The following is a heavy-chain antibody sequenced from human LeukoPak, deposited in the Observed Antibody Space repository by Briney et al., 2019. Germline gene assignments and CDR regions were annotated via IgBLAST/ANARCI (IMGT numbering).Heavy chain of an antibody. V-gene: IGHV4-59*12. J-gene: IGHJ4*02. CDR2: LYDSGSA. CDR3: ARSYSSYSYFDY. Sequence: SETLSLTCTVSGGSISSYYWSWIRQPPGKGLEWIGYLYDSGSANYNPSLRSRATISVDTSKNQFSLKLSSVTAADTAVYYCARSYSSYSYFDYWGQGTLVTVSS. CDR1: GGSISSYY. D-gene: IGHD6-19*01.